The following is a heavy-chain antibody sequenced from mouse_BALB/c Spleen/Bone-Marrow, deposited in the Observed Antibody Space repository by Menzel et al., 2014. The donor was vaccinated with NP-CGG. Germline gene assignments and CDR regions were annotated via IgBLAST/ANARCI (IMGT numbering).Heavy chain of an antibody. V-gene: IGHV1-69*01. CDR2: IDTSDSYT. CDR1: GYTFTDYW. J-gene: IGHJ3*01. CDR3: ARGDWDDAY. D-gene: IGHD4-1*01. Sequence: QVQLQQPGAELVMPGASVKMSCKASGYTFTDYWMHWVKQRPGQGLERIGAIDTSDSYTSYNQKFKGKATLTVDESSSTAYMQLSSLTSEDSAVYYCARGDWDDAYWGQGTLVTVSA.